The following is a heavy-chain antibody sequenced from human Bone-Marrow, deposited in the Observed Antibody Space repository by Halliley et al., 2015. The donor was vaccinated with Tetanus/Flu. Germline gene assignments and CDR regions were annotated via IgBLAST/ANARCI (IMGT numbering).Heavy chain of an antibody. CDR2: IKWDGTEK. CDR3: VRGSGWLLDV. V-gene: IGHV3-7*01. CDR1: GFTFNTKW. D-gene: IGHD6-19*01. J-gene: IGHJ5*02. Sequence: SGFTFNTKWMTWVRQAPGKGLEWVAIIKWDGTEKYYVDSVEGRFTISRENANNSLFLQMNSLTAEDTAVYYCVRGSGWLLDVWGQGAKVIVPS.